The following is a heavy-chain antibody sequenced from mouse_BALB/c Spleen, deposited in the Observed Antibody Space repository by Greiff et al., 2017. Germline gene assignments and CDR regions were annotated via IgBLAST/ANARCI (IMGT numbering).Heavy chain of an antibody. CDR2: INPYNDGT. CDR3: AKEEIYYYGSSYSYYAMDY. D-gene: IGHD1-1*01. CDR1: GYTFTSYV. V-gene: IGHV1-14*01. Sequence: VQLQQSGPELVKPGASVKMSCKASGYTFTSYVMHWVKQKPGQGLEWIGYINPYNDGTKYNEKFKGKATLTSDKSSSTAHMELSSLTSEDSAVYYCAKEEIYYYGSSYSYYAMDYWGQGTSVTVSS. J-gene: IGHJ4*01.